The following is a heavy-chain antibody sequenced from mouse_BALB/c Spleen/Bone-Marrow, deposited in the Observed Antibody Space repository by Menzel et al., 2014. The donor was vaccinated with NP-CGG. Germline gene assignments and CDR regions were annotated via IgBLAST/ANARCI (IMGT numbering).Heavy chain of an antibody. J-gene: IGHJ3*01. CDR1: GFNIRDTY. Sequence: VQLQQSGAELVKPGASVKLSSTASGFNIRDTYMHWVKQRPEQGLEWIGRIDPANGNTKYDPKFQGKATITADTSSNTAYLQLSSLTSEDTAVYYCASYYYGSYGFAYWGQGTLVTVSA. CDR2: IDPANGNT. CDR3: ASYYYGSYGFAY. D-gene: IGHD1-1*01. V-gene: IGHV14-3*02.